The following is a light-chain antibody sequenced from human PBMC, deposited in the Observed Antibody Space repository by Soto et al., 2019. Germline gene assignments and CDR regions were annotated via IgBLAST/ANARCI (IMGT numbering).Light chain of an antibody. Sequence: QSALTQPPSASGSPGQSVTISCTGTSSDVGGYNYVSWYQQHPGKAPKLMISEVSKRPSGVPDRFSGSKSGNTASLTVSGLQDEDEEDYYCSSFDGNNNLVFGGGTKLTVL. CDR1: SSDVGGYNY. CDR3: SSFDGNNNLV. V-gene: IGLV2-8*01. CDR2: EVS. J-gene: IGLJ2*01.